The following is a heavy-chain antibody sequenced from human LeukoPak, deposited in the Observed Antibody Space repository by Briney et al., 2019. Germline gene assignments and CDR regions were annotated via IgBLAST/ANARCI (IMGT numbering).Heavy chain of an antibody. Sequence: GGSLRLSCAASGFSVSSNYMSWVRQAPGKGLEWVSVIYSGANIHYADSVKGRFTISRYSSKNTLYLQMNSLRAEDTAVYYCARNLGATGPHDAFDIWGQGTMVTVSS. CDR1: GFSVSSNY. D-gene: IGHD1-26*01. CDR2: IYSGANI. J-gene: IGHJ3*02. V-gene: IGHV3-53*01. CDR3: ARNLGATGPHDAFDI.